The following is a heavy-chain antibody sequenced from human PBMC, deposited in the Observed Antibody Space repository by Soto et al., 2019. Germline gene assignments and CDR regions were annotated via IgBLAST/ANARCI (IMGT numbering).Heavy chain of an antibody. D-gene: IGHD6-19*01. CDR1: GGSMSSEGYY. V-gene: IGHV4-31*03. CDR2: IYYSGLT. Sequence: SETLSLTCTVSGGSMSSEGYYWSWIRQHPGKGLEWIGYIYYSGLTDYNPSLKSRLTISVDKSKNEFYLKMRSVTAADTAVYYCALTRRSSLLEVAGPGFEYWGQGTLVTVSS. J-gene: IGHJ4*02. CDR3: ALTRRSSLLEVAGPGFEY.